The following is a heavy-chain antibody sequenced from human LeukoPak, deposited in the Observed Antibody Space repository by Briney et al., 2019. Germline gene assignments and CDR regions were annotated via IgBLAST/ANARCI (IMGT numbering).Heavy chain of an antibody. CDR2: IYTSGST. J-gene: IGHJ6*03. D-gene: IGHD3-10*01. Sequence: PSETLSLTCTVSGGSISSYYWSWIRQPAGKGLEWIGRIYTSGSTNYNPSLKSRVTMSVDTSKNQFSLKLSSVTAADTAVYYCARGVANMVRGVYYYYMDVWGKGTTVTISS. V-gene: IGHV4-4*07. CDR3: ARGVANMVRGVYYYYMDV. CDR1: GGSISSYY.